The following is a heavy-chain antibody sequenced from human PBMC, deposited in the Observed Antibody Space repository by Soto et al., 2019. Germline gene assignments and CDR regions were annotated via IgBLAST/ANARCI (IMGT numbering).Heavy chain of an antibody. CDR2: IYYSGST. D-gene: IGHD2-21*02. J-gene: IGHJ4*02. CDR3: AREVVYCGGDCSPHADY. V-gene: IGHV4-30-4*01. CDR1: GGSISSGDYY. Sequence: PSETLSLTCTVSGGSISSGDYYWSWIRQPPGKGLEWIGYIYYSGSTYYNPSLKSRVTISVDTSKNQFSLKLSSVTAADTAVYYCAREVVYCGGDCSPHADYWGQGTLVTVSS.